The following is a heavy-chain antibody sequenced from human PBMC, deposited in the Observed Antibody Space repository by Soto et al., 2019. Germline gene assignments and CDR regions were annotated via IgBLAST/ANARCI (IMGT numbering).Heavy chain of an antibody. Sequence: PGGSLRRSCAASGFTFSSYGMHWVRQAPGKGLEWVAVIWYDGSNKYYADSVKGRFTISRDNSKNTLYLQMNSLRAEDTAGYYCARDGSSFGFDYLGQGTLVTVSS. J-gene: IGHJ4*02. V-gene: IGHV3-33*01. CDR2: IWYDGSNK. CDR3: ARDGSSFGFDY. CDR1: GFTFSSYG. D-gene: IGHD6-6*01.